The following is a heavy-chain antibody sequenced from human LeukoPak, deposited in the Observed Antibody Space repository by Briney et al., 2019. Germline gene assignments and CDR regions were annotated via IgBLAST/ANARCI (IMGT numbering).Heavy chain of an antibody. J-gene: IGHJ4*02. Sequence: ASVKVSCKASGYTFTRYGISWLRQAPGQGLEWMGWISAYNGDTNYAQKLRGRVTMTTDTSTSTAYMELRRPISDDTAVYYCARDIGYCSGGSCSPYCDYWGQGTLVTVSS. D-gene: IGHD2-15*01. CDR2: ISAYNGDT. CDR3: ARDIGYCSGGSCSPYCDY. CDR1: GYTFTRYG. V-gene: IGHV1-18*04.